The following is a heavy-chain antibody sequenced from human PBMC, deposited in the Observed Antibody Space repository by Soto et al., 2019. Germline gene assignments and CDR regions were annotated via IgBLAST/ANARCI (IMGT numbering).Heavy chain of an antibody. Sequence: GASVKVSCKASGGTFSSYAISWVRQAPGQGLEWMGGIIPIFGTANYAQKFQGRVTITADESTSTAYMELSSLRSEDTAVYYCARDPPSFIVGATTDYYYCGMDVWGQGTTVTLSS. CDR3: ARDPPSFIVGATTDYYYCGMDV. CDR2: IIPIFGTA. J-gene: IGHJ6*02. D-gene: IGHD1-26*01. CDR1: GGTFSSYA. V-gene: IGHV1-69*13.